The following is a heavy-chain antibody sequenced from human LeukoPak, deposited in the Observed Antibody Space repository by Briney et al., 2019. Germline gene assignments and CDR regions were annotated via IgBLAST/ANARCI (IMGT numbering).Heavy chain of an antibody. CDR2: INRDGSST. J-gene: IGHJ4*02. V-gene: IGHV3-74*01. CDR1: GFTFSNYW. Sequence: GGSLTLSCAASGFTFSNYWMHWVRQVPGKGLVWVSHINRDGSSTSYADSVKGRFTISRDNAKNTLYLQMNSLRAEDTAVYYCARDSGRDSGGYWGQGTLVHVSS. CDR3: ARDSGRDSGGY. D-gene: IGHD3-10*01.